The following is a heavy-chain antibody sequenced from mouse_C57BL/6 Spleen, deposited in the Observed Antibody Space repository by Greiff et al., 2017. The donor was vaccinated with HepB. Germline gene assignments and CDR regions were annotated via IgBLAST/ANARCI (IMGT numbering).Heavy chain of an antibody. D-gene: IGHD2-4*01. CDR1: GFTFNTYA. J-gene: IGHJ1*01. V-gene: IGHV10-3*01. Sequence: EVQLVESGGGLVQPKGSLKLSCAASGFTFNTYAMHWVRQAPGQGLEWVAGIRSKSSNYATYYADSVKDRFTISRDDSQSMLYLQMNNLKTEDTALYYCVKVNDYDWYFDVWGAGTTVTVSS. CDR2: IRSKSSNYAT. CDR3: VKVNDYDWYFDV.